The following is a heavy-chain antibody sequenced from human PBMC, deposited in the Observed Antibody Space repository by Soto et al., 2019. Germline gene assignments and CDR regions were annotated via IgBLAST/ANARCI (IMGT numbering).Heavy chain of an antibody. CDR2: IKSKTDGGTT. V-gene: IGHV3-15*07. CDR3: TTDTFTRQPTAPYYFDC. D-gene: IGHD2-21*01. J-gene: IGHJ4*02. Sequence: EVQLVESGGGLVKPGGSLRLSCAASGFTFDNTWMNWVRQAPGKGLEWVARIKSKTDGGTTDYAAPVIDRLTISRDDSKQTLYLQMMSLKTEDTAMYYCTTDTFTRQPTAPYYFDCWGQGTLVTVSS. CDR1: GFTFDNTW.